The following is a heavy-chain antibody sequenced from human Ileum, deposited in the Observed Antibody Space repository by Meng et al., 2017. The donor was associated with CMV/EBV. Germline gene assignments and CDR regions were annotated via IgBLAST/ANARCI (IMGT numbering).Heavy chain of an antibody. Sequence: ASVKVSCKASGYIFVDYGFSWVRQAPGQGPEWMGWISAYYGTTRYTQKLQGRVTMTRDTSTNTVYMELTSLTSDDTAVYYCSREVDYGGYIALGYWGQGTLVTVSS. CDR1: GYIFVDYG. CDR3: SREVDYGGYIALGY. CDR2: ISAYYGTT. V-gene: IGHV1-18*01. J-gene: IGHJ4*02. D-gene: IGHD4-23*01.